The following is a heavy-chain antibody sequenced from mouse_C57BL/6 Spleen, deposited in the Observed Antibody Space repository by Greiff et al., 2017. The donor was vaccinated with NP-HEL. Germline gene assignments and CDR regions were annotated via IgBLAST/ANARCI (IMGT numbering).Heavy chain of an antibody. D-gene: IGHD2-10*02. CDR2: SSDGGSYT. CDR1: GFTFSSYA. CDR3: ARDGYGNYGKVWFAY. V-gene: IGHV5-4*01. J-gene: IGHJ3*01. Sequence: EVKLVESGGGLVKPGGSLKLSCAASGFTFSSYAMSWVRQTPEKRLEWVATSSDGGSYTYYPDNVKGRFTISRDNAKNNLYLQMSHLKSEDTAMYYCARDGYGNYGKVWFAYWGQGTLVTVSA.